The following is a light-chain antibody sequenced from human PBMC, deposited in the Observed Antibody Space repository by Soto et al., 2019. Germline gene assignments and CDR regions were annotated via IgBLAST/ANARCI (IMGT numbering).Light chain of an antibody. CDR3: SSYTSSSTPYV. V-gene: IGLV2-14*01. Sequence: QSALTQPASVSGSPGQSITISCTGTSSDVGGYNYVSWYQQYPGKVPKLMIYEVSYRPSGVSNRFSGSKSGNTASLTISGLQAEDEADYYCSSYTSSSTPYVFGTGTKLTVL. CDR1: SSDVGGYNY. J-gene: IGLJ1*01. CDR2: EVS.